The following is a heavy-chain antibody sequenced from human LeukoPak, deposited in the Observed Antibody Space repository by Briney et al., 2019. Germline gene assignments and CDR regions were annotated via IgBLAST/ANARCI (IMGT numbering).Heavy chain of an antibody. CDR2: ISSGSSYI. J-gene: IGHJ4*02. V-gene: IGHV3-21*01. Sequence: GGSLRLSCAASGFTFSSYSMNWVRQAPGKGLEWVSSISSGSSYIYYADSVKGRFTISRDNAKNSLYLQMNSLRAEDTAVYYCARGNYDILTGLSNHFDYWGQGTLVTVSS. CDR3: ARGNYDILTGLSNHFDY. CDR1: GFTFSSYS. D-gene: IGHD3-9*01.